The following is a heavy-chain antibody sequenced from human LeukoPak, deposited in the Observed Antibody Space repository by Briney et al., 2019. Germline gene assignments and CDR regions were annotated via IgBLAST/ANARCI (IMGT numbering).Heavy chain of an antibody. CDR1: GFTFSSYG. CDR3: ARDRLEYYRGYFFDY. J-gene: IGHJ4*02. CDR2: IRYDGSNK. V-gene: IGHV3-30*02. Sequence: GGSLRLSCAASGFTFSSYGMHWVRQASGKGLEWVAFIRYDGSNKYYADSVKGRFTISRDNSKNTLYLQMNSLRAEDTAVYYCARDRLEYYRGYFFDYWGQGTLVTVSS. D-gene: IGHD3-10*01.